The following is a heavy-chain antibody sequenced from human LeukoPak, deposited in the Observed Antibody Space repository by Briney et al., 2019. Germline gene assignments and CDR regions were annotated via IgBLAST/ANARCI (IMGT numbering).Heavy chain of an antibody. CDR1: GFTFSSYG. D-gene: IGHD3-22*01. Sequence: GRSLRLSCAASGFTFSSYGMHWVRQAPGKGLEWVAVISYDGSNKYYADSVKGRFTISRDNSKNTLYLQMNSLRAEDTALYYCVKDYDSSGYSPSYCGQGTLVTVSS. CDR3: VKDYDSSGYSPSY. J-gene: IGHJ4*02. CDR2: ISYDGSNK. V-gene: IGHV3-30*18.